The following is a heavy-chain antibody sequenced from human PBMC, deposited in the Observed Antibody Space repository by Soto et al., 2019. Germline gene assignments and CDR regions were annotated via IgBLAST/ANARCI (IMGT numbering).Heavy chain of an antibody. D-gene: IGHD3-10*01. CDR1: GVSVTSDTSY. J-gene: IGHJ5*02. V-gene: IGHV4-61*01. CDR2: ISYSGST. Sequence: LSLTCSVSGVSVTSDTSYWSWIRQPPGKGLEWIGYISYSGSTKYNPSLKSRVTISADTSKNQFSLKLSSVTAADTALYYCAKGGSHWFDPWGQGPLVTVSS. CDR3: AKGGSHWFDP.